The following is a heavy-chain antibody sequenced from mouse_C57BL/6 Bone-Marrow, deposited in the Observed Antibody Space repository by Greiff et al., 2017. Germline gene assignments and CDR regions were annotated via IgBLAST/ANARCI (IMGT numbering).Heavy chain of an antibody. D-gene: IGHD2-3*01. CDR1: GYTFTSYW. J-gene: IGHJ1*03. V-gene: IGHV1-69*01. CDR3: AREGYSFWYFDV. CDR2: IDPSDSYT. Sequence: VKLQQPGAELVMPGASVKLSCKASGYTFTSYWMHWVKQRPGQGLEWIGEIDPSDSYTNYNQKFKGKSTLTVDKSSSTAYMQRSSLTSEDSAVYYCAREGYSFWYFDVWGTGTTVTVSS.